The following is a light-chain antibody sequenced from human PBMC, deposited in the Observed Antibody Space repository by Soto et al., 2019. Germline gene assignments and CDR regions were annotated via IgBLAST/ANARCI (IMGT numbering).Light chain of an antibody. J-gene: IGKJ1*01. CDR3: QQYNNWPWT. CDR1: QSVSSSY. V-gene: IGKV3-15*01. Sequence: EIVLTHSPGTLSLSPGEIATLSCRASQSVSSSYLAWYQQKPGQAPSLLIYGASTRAPGFPARFSGSGSGTDFTLTISSLQSEDFAVYYCQQYNNWPWTFGHGTKVDIK. CDR2: GAS.